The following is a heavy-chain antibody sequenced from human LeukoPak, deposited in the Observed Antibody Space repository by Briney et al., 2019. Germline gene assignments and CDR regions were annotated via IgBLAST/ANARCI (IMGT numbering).Heavy chain of an antibody. J-gene: IGHJ6*02. Sequence: SETLSLTCTVSGGTISSGGYYWSWIRQPPGKGLEWIGYIYHSGSTYYNPSLKSRVTISVDRSKNQFSLKLSSVTAADTAVYYCARRAGGYYYYGMDVWGQGTTVTVSS. CDR2: IYHSGST. CDR1: GGTISSGGYY. CDR3: ARRAGGYYYYGMDV. V-gene: IGHV4-30-2*01.